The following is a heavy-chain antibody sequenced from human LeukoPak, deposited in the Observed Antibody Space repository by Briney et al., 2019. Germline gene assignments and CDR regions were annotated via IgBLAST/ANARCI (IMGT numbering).Heavy chain of an antibody. J-gene: IGHJ4*02. D-gene: IGHD3-10*02. V-gene: IGHV1-69*13. CDR2: IIPIFGTA. Sequence: SVKVSCKASGGTFSSYAISWVRQAPGQGLEWMGGIIPIFGTANYAQKFQGRVTITADESTSTAYMELSSLRSEDTAVYYCARLCWGNQLAGFDSWGQGTLVTVSS. CDR1: GGTFSSYA. CDR3: ARLCWGNQLAGFDS.